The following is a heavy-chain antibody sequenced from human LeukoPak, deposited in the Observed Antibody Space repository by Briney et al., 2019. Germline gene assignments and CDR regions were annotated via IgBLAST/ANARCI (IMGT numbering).Heavy chain of an antibody. CDR3: ARGHDYGDYPTYFDY. Sequence: GGSLRLSCAASGFTFGSYSMNWVRQAPGKGLEWVSYISSSSSTIYYADPVKGRFTISRDNAKNSLYLQMNSLRAEDTAVYYCARGHDYGDYPTYFDYWGQGTLVTVSS. J-gene: IGHJ4*02. V-gene: IGHV3-48*01. CDR1: GFTFGSYS. CDR2: ISSSSSTI. D-gene: IGHD4-17*01.